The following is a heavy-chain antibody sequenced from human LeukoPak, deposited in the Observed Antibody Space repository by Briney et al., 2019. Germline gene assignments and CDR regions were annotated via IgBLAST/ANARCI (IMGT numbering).Heavy chain of an antibody. V-gene: IGHV5-51*01. CDR3: AGLLSSSSRPNFDY. D-gene: IGHD6-13*01. J-gene: IGHJ4*02. CDR1: GYSFTSYW. Sequence: GESLKISCKGSGYSFTSYWIGWVRQMPGKGLEWMGIIYPGDSESRYSPSFQGQVTISADKSISTAYLQWSSLKASDTAIYYCAGLLSSSSRPNFDYWGQGTLVTVSS. CDR2: IYPGDSES.